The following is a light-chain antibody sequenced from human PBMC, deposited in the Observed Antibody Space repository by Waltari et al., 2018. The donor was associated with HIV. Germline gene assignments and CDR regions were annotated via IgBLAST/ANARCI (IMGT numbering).Light chain of an antibody. CDR2: KAS. V-gene: IGKV1-5*03. CDR3: QQYNSDFYT. CDR1: QDVDNW. Sequence: DIQMTQSPSTLHASVGDGLTITCRASQDVDNWLAWYQQKSGKAAKLLIYKASNLEQGVPSRFSGSASGTVFTLIIDSLQPDDFATYYCQQYNSDFYTFGPGTKLE. J-gene: IGKJ2*01.